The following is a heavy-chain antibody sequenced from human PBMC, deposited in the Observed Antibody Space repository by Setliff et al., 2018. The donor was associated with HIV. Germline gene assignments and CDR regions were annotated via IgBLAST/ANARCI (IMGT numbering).Heavy chain of an antibody. CDR3: TLTSRLDGYFDP. Sequence: SETLSLTCTVSGGSIRGHYWSWIRQPQGQGLEWIGTIYYSGSTYYKPSLKSRGTISVDTSKNQFFLKLNSVNAADSAVYYCTLTSRLDGYFDPWGQGTRVTVSS. CDR2: IYYSGST. V-gene: IGHV4-59*11. J-gene: IGHJ5*02. CDR1: GGSIRGHY. D-gene: IGHD5-12*01.